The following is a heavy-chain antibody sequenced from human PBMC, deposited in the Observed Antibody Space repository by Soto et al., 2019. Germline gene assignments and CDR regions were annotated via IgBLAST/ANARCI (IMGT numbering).Heavy chain of an antibody. CDR3: ARDRSTDFGLDV. CDR2: ISDGGERT. D-gene: IGHD3-3*01. V-gene: IGHV3-23*01. CDR1: GFTFNDCV. Sequence: EVLLLESGGDSVQPGGSLRLSCVASGFTFNDCVMSWVRQVPGKGLEWVSSISDGGERTDYRDSVRGRFTISRDNARFTLHLQMNSLRVDDTATYFCARDRSTDFGLDVWGQGTTVTVSS. J-gene: IGHJ6*02.